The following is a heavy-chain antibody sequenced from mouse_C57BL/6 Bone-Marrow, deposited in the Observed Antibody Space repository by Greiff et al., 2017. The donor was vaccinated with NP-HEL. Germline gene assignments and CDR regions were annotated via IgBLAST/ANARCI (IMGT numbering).Heavy chain of an antibody. V-gene: IGHV1-61*01. Sequence: QVQLQQPGAELVRPGSSVKLSCKASGYTFTSYWMDWVKQRPGQGLEWIGNIYPSDSETHYNQKFKDKATLTVDKSSSTAYMQLSSLTSEDSAVYYCARSRDGYYFYYAMDYWGQGTSVTVSS. D-gene: IGHD2-3*01. CDR3: ARSRDGYYFYYAMDY. J-gene: IGHJ4*01. CDR1: GYTFTSYW. CDR2: IYPSDSET.